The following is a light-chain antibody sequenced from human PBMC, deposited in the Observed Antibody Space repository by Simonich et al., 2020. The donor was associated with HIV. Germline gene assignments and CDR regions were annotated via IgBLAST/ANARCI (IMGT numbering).Light chain of an antibody. J-gene: IGLJ2*01. CDR3: GTWDSSLSAVV. Sequence: QSVLTQPPSVSAAPGQKVTISCSGSSSNIGNNYVSWYQQLPGTAPKLLIYDNNKRPSGIPDRFSGSKSGTSATLDSTGLQTGDEADYYCGTWDSSLSAVVFGGGTKLTVL. V-gene: IGLV1-51*01. CDR1: SSNIGNNY. CDR2: DNN.